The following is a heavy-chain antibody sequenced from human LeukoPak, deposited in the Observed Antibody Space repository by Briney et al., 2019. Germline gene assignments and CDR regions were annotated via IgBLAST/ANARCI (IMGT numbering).Heavy chain of an antibody. CDR3: AKGGSSRPNNWFDP. CDR1: GFTFDDYA. Sequence: GGSLRLSCAASGFTFDDYAMHWVRQAPGKGLEWVSGISWNSGSIGYADSVKGRFTISRDNAKNSLYLQMNSLRAEDTALYYCAKGGSSRPNNWFDPWGQGTLVTVSS. V-gene: IGHV3-9*01. CDR2: ISWNSGSI. J-gene: IGHJ5*02. D-gene: IGHD6-13*01.